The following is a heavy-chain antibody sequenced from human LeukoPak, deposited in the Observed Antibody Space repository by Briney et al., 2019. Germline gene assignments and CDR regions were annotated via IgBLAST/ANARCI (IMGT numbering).Heavy chain of an antibody. Sequence: GGSLRLSCVATGLTFSGCGMSWVRQAPGKGLQWVSFISSRSNHIYYADSVKGRFTISRDNTKNTLYLQMSSLRAEDTAVYYCARLIRFSESSFDYWGQGTLVTVSS. V-gene: IGHV3-21*06. CDR1: GLTFSGCG. CDR2: ISSRSNHI. J-gene: IGHJ4*02. D-gene: IGHD3-3*01. CDR3: ARLIRFSESSFDY.